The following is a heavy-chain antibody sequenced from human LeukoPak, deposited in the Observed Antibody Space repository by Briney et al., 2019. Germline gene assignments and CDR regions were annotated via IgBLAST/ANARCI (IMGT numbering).Heavy chain of an antibody. CDR2: INPNSGGT. J-gene: IGHJ6*02. CDR1: GYTFTGYY. D-gene: IGHD2-15*01. V-gene: IGHV1-2*02. Sequence: ASVKVSCKASGYTFTGYYMHWVRQAPEQGLEWMGWINPNSGGTNYAQKFQGRVTMTRDTSISTAYMELSRLRSDDTAVYYCASGSYCSGGSCYRSYYYYGMDVWGQGTTVTVSS. CDR3: ASGSYCSGGSCYRSYYYYGMDV.